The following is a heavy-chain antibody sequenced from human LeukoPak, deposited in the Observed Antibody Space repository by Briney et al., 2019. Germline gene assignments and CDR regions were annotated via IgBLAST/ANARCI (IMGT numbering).Heavy chain of an antibody. CDR2: IKQDGSEK. J-gene: IGHJ4*02. V-gene: IGHV3-7*01. D-gene: IGHD3-16*02. Sequence: GGSLRLSCAASGFTFSSYWMSWVRQAPGKGLEWVATIKQDGSEKYYVDSVKGRFTISRDNAKNSLYLQMNSLRAEDTAVYYCARGANYDYVWGSYRFLNYWGQGTLVTVSS. CDR3: ARGANYDYVWGSYRFLNY. CDR1: GFTFSSYW.